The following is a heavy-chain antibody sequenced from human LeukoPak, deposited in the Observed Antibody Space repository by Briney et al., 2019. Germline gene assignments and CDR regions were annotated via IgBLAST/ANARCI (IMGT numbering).Heavy chain of an antibody. Sequence: GGSLRLSCAASGFTFSSSAMSWVRQAPGKGLEWVSGISGSGGSTYYADSVKGRFTISRDNSKNTLYLQMNSLRAEDTAVYYCARSVDVENWFDPWGQGTLVTVSS. CDR2: ISGSGGST. J-gene: IGHJ5*02. CDR3: ARSVDVENWFDP. V-gene: IGHV3-23*01. CDR1: GFTFSSSA. D-gene: IGHD3-9*01.